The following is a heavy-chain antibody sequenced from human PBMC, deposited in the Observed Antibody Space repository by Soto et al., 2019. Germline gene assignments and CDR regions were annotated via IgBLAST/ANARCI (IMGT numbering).Heavy chain of an antibody. Sequence: PSETLSLTCTVSGGSVSNGNYYWSWIRQPPGKGLEWIGYIHTTGSTNYNPSLKSRVTISADRSRNQFSLKVNSVTAADTAVYYCARGWDAGYWGQGTLVTSPQ. J-gene: IGHJ4*02. CDR1: GGSVSNGNYY. V-gene: IGHV4-61*01. CDR3: ARGWDAGY. CDR2: IHTTGST. D-gene: IGHD6-19*01.